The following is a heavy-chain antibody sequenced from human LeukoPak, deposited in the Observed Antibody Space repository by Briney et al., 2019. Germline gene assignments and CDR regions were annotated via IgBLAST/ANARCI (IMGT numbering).Heavy chain of an antibody. Sequence: SVKVSCKASGGTFSSYAISWVRQAPGQGLGWMGGIIPIFGTANYAQKFQGRVTITTDESTSTAYMELSSLRSEDTAVYYCARDMEQQLVSGSAFDIWGQGTMVTVSS. J-gene: IGHJ3*02. V-gene: IGHV1-69*05. D-gene: IGHD6-13*01. CDR1: GGTFSSYA. CDR3: ARDMEQQLVSGSAFDI. CDR2: IIPIFGTA.